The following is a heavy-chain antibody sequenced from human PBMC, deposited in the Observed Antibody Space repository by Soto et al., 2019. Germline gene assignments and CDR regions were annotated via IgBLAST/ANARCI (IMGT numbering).Heavy chain of an antibody. CDR2: IYHSGST. V-gene: IGHV4-30-2*01. Sequence: PSETLSLTCAVSGGSISSGGYSWSWIRQPPGKGLEWIGYIYHSGSTYYNPSLKSRVTISVDRSKNQFSLKLSSVTAADTAVYYCARARANWGLYGMDVWGQRTTVS. CDR3: ARARANWGLYGMDV. CDR1: GGSISSGGYS. D-gene: IGHD7-27*01. J-gene: IGHJ6*02.